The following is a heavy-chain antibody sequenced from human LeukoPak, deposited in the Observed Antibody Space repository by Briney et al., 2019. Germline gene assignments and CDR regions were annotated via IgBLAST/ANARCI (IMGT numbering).Heavy chain of an antibody. Sequence: ASVKVSCKASGYTFTSYGISWVRQAPGQGLEWMGWISAYNGNTNYAQKLQGRDTMTTDTSASTAYMELRSLRSDDTAVYYCAARIALSGRDYWGQGTLVTVSS. J-gene: IGHJ4*02. CDR3: AARIALSGRDY. CDR2: ISAYNGNT. CDR1: GYTFTSYG. V-gene: IGHV1-18*01. D-gene: IGHD6-6*01.